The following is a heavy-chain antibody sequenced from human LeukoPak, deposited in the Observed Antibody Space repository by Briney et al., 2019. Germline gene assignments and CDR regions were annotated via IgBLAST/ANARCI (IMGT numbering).Heavy chain of an antibody. CDR2: INPNSGGT. CDR1: GYTFTGYY. Sequence: ASVKVSCKASGYTFTGYYMHWVRQAPGQGLEWMGRINPNSGGTNYAQKFQGRVTMTRDTSISTAYMELSRLRSDDTAVYYCARRSYYYDSSGYYFSGYFDYWGQGTLVTVSS. V-gene: IGHV1-2*06. D-gene: IGHD3-22*01. CDR3: ARRSYYYDSSGYYFSGYFDY. J-gene: IGHJ4*02.